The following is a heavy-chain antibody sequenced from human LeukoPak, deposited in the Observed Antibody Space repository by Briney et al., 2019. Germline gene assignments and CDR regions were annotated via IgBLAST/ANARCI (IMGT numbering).Heavy chain of an antibody. CDR2: ISAYNGNT. D-gene: IGHD4-17*01. CDR1: GYTFTSYG. Sequence: ASVKVSCKASGYTFTSYGISWVRQAPGQGLEWMGWISAYNGNTNYAQKLQGRVTMTTDTSTSTGYMELRSLRSDDTAVYYCARASGYGGYNNWFDPWGQGTLVTVSS. J-gene: IGHJ5*02. V-gene: IGHV1-18*01. CDR3: ARASGYGGYNNWFDP.